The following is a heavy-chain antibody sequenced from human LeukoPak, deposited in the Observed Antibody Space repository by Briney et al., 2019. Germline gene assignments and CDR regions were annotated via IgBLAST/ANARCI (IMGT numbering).Heavy chain of an antibody. Sequence: GGSLRLSCTVSGLSFGDYGMSWVRQAPGKGLEWVSFIQSKTYGEGTMYAASVRGRFTIPRDDSRSTAYLQMNSLKTEDTAVYYCTASDHLYCSSSSCHFDYWGQGTLATVAS. V-gene: IGHV3-49*04. CDR3: TASDHLYCSSSSCHFDY. CDR2: IQSKTYGEGT. D-gene: IGHD2-2*01. J-gene: IGHJ4*02. CDR1: GLSFGDYG.